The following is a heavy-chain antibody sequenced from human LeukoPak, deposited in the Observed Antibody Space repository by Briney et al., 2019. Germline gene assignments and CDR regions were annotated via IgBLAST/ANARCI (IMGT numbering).Heavy chain of an antibody. J-gene: IGHJ4*02. V-gene: IGHV5-51*01. D-gene: IGHD2-15*01. CDR2: IYPGDSNT. CDR1: GYSFINYW. CDR3: ARLYCSGGDCYKLAVY. Sequence: GESLKISCKGSGYSFINYWIGWVRQMPGKGLEWMGIIYPGDSNTRYSPSFQGQVTISADKSISTAYLQWSSLKASDTAMYYCARLYCSGGDCYKLAVYWGQGTLVTVSS.